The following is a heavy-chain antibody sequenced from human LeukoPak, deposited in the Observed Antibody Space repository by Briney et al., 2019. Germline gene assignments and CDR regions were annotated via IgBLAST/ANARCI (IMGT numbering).Heavy chain of an antibody. J-gene: IGHJ6*02. Sequence: GGSLRLSCAASGFTFSSYAMSWVRQAPGKGLEWVSAISGSGGSTYYADSVKGRFTISRDNSKNTLYLQMNSLKTEDTAVYYCTRHSDKYCSGSNCYVNNFYGLDVWGQGTTVTVSS. V-gene: IGHV3-23*01. CDR3: TRHSDKYCSGSNCYVNNFYGLDV. D-gene: IGHD2-15*01. CDR1: GFTFSSYA. CDR2: ISGSGGST.